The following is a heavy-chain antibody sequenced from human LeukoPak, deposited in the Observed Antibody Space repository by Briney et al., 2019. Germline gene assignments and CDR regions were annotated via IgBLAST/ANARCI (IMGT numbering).Heavy chain of an antibody. D-gene: IGHD6-19*01. CDR2: ITYDGSNK. V-gene: IGHV3-30*04. Sequence: GGSLRLSCAASGFTFSGSAMHWVRQAPGKGLEWGAVITYDGSNKYYADSVKGRFTISRDNSKNTLYLQMNSLRADDTAMYYCARTSYSSGWSPFDYWGQGTLVTVSS. CDR1: GFTFSGSA. J-gene: IGHJ4*02. CDR3: ARTSYSSGWSPFDY.